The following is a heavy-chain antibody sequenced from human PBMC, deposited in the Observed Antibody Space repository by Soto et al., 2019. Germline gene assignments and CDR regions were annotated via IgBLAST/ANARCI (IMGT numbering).Heavy chain of an antibody. Sequence: QEHLVESGGGVVQPGKSLRLSCTASGFSLASFVVHWVRQAPGKGLEWVSLISFDGSRKEYIDSVKGRFTISRDNFKNAICMGIDCLRPEDTAVYYWARGRRLTMAGREFYYRLEVWGQGTTVTVSS. CDR2: ISFDGSRK. V-gene: IGHV3-30-3*01. D-gene: IGHD3-10*01. J-gene: IGHJ6*02. CDR3: ARGRRLTMAGREFYYRLEV. CDR1: GFSLASFV.